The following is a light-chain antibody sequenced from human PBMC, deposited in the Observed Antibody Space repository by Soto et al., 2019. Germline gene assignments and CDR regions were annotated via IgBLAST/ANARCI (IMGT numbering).Light chain of an antibody. Sequence: EIVLTQSPGTLSLSPGERATLSCRASQSVRSNYLAWYQQKPGQAPRLLIYNSSTRAIGIPERFSGSGSGTDFTLTISRQEPEDFALYYCQQYRDLPQTFGQGTKVDI. CDR2: NSS. CDR3: QQYRDLPQT. V-gene: IGKV3-20*01. J-gene: IGKJ1*01. CDR1: QSVRSNY.